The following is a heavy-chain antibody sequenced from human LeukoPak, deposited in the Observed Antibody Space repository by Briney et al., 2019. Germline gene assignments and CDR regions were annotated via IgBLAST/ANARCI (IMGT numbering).Heavy chain of an antibody. D-gene: IGHD1-20*01. CDR2: IWHSGYT. J-gene: IGHJ4*01. Sequence: SGTLSLTCAVSGGFISKTNWWSWVRQSPGTGLEWIGEIWHSGYTNYSPSLKSRVTISVDTSKNQFSLRLTSVTAADTAIYYCASRYNWNHFDYWGHGTLVTVSS. CDR1: GGFISKTNW. CDR3: ASRYNWNHFDY. V-gene: IGHV4-4*02.